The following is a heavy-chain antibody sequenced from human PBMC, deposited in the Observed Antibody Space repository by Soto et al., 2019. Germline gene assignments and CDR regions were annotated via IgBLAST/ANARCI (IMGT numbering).Heavy chain of an antibody. D-gene: IGHD3-10*01. CDR3: ARTNYGSGTPQDGYYYYGMDV. J-gene: IGHJ6*02. CDR2: IIPIFGTA. V-gene: IGHV1-69*13. Sequence: ASVKVSCKASGGTFSSYAISWVRQAPGQGLEWMGGIIPIFGTANYAQKFQGRVTITADESTSTSYMELSSLRSEDTAVYYCARTNYGSGTPQDGYYYYGMDVWRQGTTVTVAS. CDR1: GGTFSSYA.